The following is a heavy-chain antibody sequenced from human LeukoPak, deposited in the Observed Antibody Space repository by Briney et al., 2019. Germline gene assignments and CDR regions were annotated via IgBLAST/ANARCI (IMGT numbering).Heavy chain of an antibody. V-gene: IGHV4-59*01. CDR2: IYYSGST. D-gene: IGHD3-10*01. CDR3: ARDRGRRQDNWFDP. Sequence: SETLSLTCTVSGGSISSYYRSWIRQPPGKGLEWIGYIYYSGSTNYNPSLKSRVTISVDTSKNQFSLKLSSVTAADTAVYYCARDRGRRQDNWFDPWGQGTLVTVSS. J-gene: IGHJ5*02. CDR1: GGSISSYY.